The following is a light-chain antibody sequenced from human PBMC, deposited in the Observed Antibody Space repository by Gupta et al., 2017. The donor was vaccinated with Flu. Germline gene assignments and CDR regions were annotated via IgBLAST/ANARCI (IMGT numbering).Light chain of an antibody. CDR2: STN. CDR1: SGSVSTSYY. J-gene: IGLJ3*02. Sequence: TVVTQEPSFSVSPGGTVTLTCGLSSGSVSTSYYPSWYQQTPGQAPRTLIYSTNTRSAGVPDRFSGSIRGNTAALTITGAQADEESDYYCVLYMGSGIWVFGGGTKLTVL. CDR3: VLYMGSGIWV. V-gene: IGLV8-61*01.